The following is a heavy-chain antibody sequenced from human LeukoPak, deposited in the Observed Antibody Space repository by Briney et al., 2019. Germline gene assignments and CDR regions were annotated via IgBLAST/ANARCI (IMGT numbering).Heavy chain of an antibody. CDR1: GYTFTSYD. CDR2: MNPNSGNT. CDR3: ARAGEWELLGDWFDP. J-gene: IGHJ5*02. V-gene: IGHV1-8*03. Sequence: ASVKVSCKASGYTFTSYDINWVRQATGQALEWMGWMNPNSGNTGYAQKFKGRVTITRNTSISTAYMELSSLRAEDTAVYYCARAGEWELLGDWFDPWGQGTLVTVSS. D-gene: IGHD1-26*01.